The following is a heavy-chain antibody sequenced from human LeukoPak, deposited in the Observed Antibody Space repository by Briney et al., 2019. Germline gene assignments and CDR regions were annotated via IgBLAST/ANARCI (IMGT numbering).Heavy chain of an antibody. Sequence: AAVKVSCKVSGYTLTDFPVHWVRQAPGQGLEWMGWISAYNGNTNYAQKLQGRVTMTTDTSTSTAYMELRSLRSDDTAVYYCARAQTDIVVVVAATPFDYWGQGTLVTVSS. D-gene: IGHD2-15*01. CDR1: GYTLTDFP. V-gene: IGHV1-18*01. CDR3: ARAQTDIVVVVAATPFDY. CDR2: ISAYNGNT. J-gene: IGHJ4*02.